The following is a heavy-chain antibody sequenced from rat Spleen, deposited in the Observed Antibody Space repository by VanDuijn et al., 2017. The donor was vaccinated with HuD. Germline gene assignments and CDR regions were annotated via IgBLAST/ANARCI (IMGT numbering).Heavy chain of an antibody. CDR2: ISSGGTT. CDR3: ARADISAIYTDGI. CDR1: GFSLTNNG. Sequence: QVQLKESGPGLVQSSQTLSLICTVSGFSLTNNGVSWVRQPPGKGLEWIAAISSGGTTYYHSPLKSRLSIPRDTSKSQVFLKMNSLQTEDTATYYCARADISAIYTDGIWGQGVMVTVSS. D-gene: IGHD1-2*01. V-gene: IGHV2S12*01. J-gene: IGHJ2*01.